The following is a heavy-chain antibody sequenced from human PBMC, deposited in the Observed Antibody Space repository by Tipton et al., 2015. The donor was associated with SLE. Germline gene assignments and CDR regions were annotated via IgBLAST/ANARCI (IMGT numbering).Heavy chain of an antibody. Sequence: LRLSCTVSGGSISSYYWSWIRQPPGKGLEWIGYIYYSGSTNYNPSLKSRVTISVDTSKNQFSLKLSSETAADTAVYYCARHVTYYGSGRVWFDPWGQGTLVTVPS. CDR1: GGSISSYY. J-gene: IGHJ5*02. CDR3: ARHVTYYGSGRVWFDP. V-gene: IGHV4-59*08. CDR2: IYYSGST. D-gene: IGHD3-10*01.